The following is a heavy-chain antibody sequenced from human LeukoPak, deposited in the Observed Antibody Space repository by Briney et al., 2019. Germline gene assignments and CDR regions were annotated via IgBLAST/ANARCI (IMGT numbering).Heavy chain of an antibody. CDR1: GITLSNYG. J-gene: IGHJ6*02. CDR2: ISDSGGRT. V-gene: IGHV3-23*01. D-gene: IGHD2-15*01. Sequence: PGGSLRLSCAVSGITLSNYGMSWVRQAPGKGLEWVAGISDSGGRTNYADSVKGRFTISRDNPKNTLYLQMNSLRTEDTVVYYCAREGYCSGGSCYSYYYYGMDVWGQGTTVTVSS. CDR3: AREGYCSGGSCYSYYYYGMDV.